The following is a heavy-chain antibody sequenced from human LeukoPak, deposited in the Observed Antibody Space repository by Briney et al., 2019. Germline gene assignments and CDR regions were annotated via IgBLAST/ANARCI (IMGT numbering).Heavy chain of an antibody. CDR3: ARAPIAARYWYFDY. Sequence: ASVKVSCKASGYTFTSYGISWVRQAPGQGLEWMGGIIPIFGTANYAQKFQGRVTITADESTSTAYMELSSLRSEDTAVYYCARAPIAARYWYFDYWGQGTLVTVSS. CDR2: IIPIFGTA. J-gene: IGHJ4*02. V-gene: IGHV1-69*13. D-gene: IGHD6-6*01. CDR1: GYTFTSYG.